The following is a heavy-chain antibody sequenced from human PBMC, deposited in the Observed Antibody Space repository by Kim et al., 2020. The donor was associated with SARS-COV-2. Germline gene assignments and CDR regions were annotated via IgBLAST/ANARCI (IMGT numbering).Heavy chain of an antibody. CDR1: GGTFSSYA. D-gene: IGHD3-22*01. Sequence: SVKVSCKASGGTFSSYAISWVRQAPGQGLEWMGGIIPIFGTANYAQKFQGRVTITADESTSTAYMELSSLRSEDTAVYYCARERQYGSGYYYWGQGTLVTVSS. CDR2: IIPIFGTA. CDR3: ARERQYGSGYYY. J-gene: IGHJ4*02. V-gene: IGHV1-69*13.